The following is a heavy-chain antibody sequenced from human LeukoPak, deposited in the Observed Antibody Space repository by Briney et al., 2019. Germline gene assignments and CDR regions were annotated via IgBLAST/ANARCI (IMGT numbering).Heavy chain of an antibody. Sequence: SETLSLTCTVSGDGINSYYWSWIRQPPGKGLEWIGYIYYSGSTNYNPSLKSRVTISVDTSKNQFSLKLSSVTAADTAVYYCARHWGYYDILTGYYTPIDAFDIWGQGTMVTVSS. V-gene: IGHV4-59*08. CDR3: ARHWGYYDILTGYYTPIDAFDI. J-gene: IGHJ3*02. CDR1: GDGINSYY. CDR2: IYYSGST. D-gene: IGHD3-9*01.